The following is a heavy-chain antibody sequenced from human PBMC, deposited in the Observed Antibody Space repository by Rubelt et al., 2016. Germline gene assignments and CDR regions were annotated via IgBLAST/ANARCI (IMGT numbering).Heavy chain of an antibody. CDR3: ARDKGWYDSSPYYFDY. V-gene: IGHV3-7*01. CDR1: GFRFSSYW. J-gene: IGHJ4*02. CDR2: IKEDGSEI. D-gene: IGHD3-22*01. Sequence: EVQLVESGGGLVQPGGSLTLSCAASGFRFSSYWMTWVRQAPGKGLEWVASIKEDGSEINYVDSVRGRFTISRANAKNSLYLQMNSLRAEDTAVYYCARDKGWYDSSPYYFDYWGQGTLVTVSS.